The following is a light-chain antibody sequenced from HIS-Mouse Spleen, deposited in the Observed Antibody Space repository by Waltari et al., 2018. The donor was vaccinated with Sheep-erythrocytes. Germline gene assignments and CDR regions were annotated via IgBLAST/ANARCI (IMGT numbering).Light chain of an antibody. V-gene: IGKV1-12*01. Sequence: DIQITQSPSSVSASVRDSVTITCRASEGSSSWLAWFQQKPGKAPKLLSCAASSVQSGGTSRFSGSGAGTDFTLTISSLQPEDFATYYCQQANSFPLTCGPGTKVDIE. CDR2: AAS. J-gene: IGKJ3*01. CDR1: EGSSSW. CDR3: QQANSFPLT.